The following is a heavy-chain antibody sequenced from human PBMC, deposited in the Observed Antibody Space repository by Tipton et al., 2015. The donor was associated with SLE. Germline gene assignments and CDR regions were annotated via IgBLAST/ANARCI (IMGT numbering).Heavy chain of an antibody. CDR1: GFTFSKFG. CDR3: ARDGYCSGVNCFPGAYFDY. D-gene: IGHD2-15*01. Sequence: SLRLSCVASGFTFSKFGIHWIRQAPGKGLEWVSFIRDDGSSTYYAASVKGRFTISRDNSKNTLYLQMNSLRAEDTAVYYCARDGYCSGVNCFPGAYFDYWGQGTLVTVSS. J-gene: IGHJ4*02. V-gene: IGHV3-30*02. CDR2: IRDDGSST.